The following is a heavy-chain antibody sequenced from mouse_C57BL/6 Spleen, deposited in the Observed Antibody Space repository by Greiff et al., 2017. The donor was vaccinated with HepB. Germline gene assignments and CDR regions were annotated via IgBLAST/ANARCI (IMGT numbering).Heavy chain of an antibody. D-gene: IGHD1-1*01. CDR1: GYAFSSSW. V-gene: IGHV1-82*01. Sequence: VMLVESGPELVKPGASVKISCKASGYAFSSSWMNWVKQKPGKGLEWIGRIYPGDGDTNYNGKFKGKATLTADKSSSTAYMQLSSLTSEDSAVYFCARDGSSYFDYWGQGTTLTVSS. J-gene: IGHJ2*01. CDR3: ARDGSSYFDY. CDR2: IYPGDGDT.